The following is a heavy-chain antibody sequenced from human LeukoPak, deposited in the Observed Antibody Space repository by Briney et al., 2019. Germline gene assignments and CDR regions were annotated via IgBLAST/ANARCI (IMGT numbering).Heavy chain of an antibody. CDR3: AKDHPYYYDSSGYRSPLDY. CDR1: GFIFSDYW. CDR2: ISGSGGST. Sequence: PGGSLRLSCAASGFIFSDYWMGWVRQAPGKGLEWVSAISGSGGSTYHADSVKGRFTISRDNSKNTLYLQMNSLRAEDTAVYYCAKDHPYYYDSSGYRSPLDYWGQGTLVTVSS. D-gene: IGHD3-22*01. J-gene: IGHJ4*02. V-gene: IGHV3-23*01.